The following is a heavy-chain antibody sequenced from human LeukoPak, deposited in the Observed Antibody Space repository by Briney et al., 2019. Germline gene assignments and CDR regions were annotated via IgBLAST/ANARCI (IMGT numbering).Heavy chain of an antibody. CDR1: GGSISGYY. CDR3: ARWHSHGRYFDY. D-gene: IGHD2-21*01. CDR2: TSDSGGHT. J-gene: IGHJ4*02. Sequence: SETLSLTCTVSGGSISGYYWNWIRQPPGQGLEWIGYTSDSGGHTDYKPSLKSRVAISVDTSKNQFSLKLTFATAADTAVYYCARWHSHGRYFDYWGQEALVTVSS. V-gene: IGHV4-59*01.